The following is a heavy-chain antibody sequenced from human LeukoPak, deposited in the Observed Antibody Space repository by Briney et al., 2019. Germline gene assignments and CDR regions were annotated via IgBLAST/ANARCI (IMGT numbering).Heavy chain of an antibody. D-gene: IGHD5-24*01. CDR1: GFSFSSYG. CDR3: AREEMATNPFDY. Sequence: GGSLRLSCAASGFSFSSYGMHWVRQAPGKGLEWVTYISSSGSTIYYADSVKGRFTISRDNAKNSLYLQMNSLRAEDTAVYYCAREEMATNPFDYWGQGTLVTVSS. CDR2: ISSSGSTI. J-gene: IGHJ4*02. V-gene: IGHV3-48*04.